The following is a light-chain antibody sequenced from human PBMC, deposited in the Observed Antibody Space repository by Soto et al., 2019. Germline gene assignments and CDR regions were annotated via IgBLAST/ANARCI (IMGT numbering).Light chain of an antibody. CDR1: SRDVGAYNY. CDR3: CSHAGGYTWV. V-gene: IGLV2-11*01. CDR2: DVS. Sequence: QAALSQHRSMSESPVQSVTISCSGTSRDVGAYNYVSWFQHRPGKAPKLMIYDVSRRPSGVPDRFSGSKSGDTASLTISGLQTEDEADYYCCSHAGGYTWVFGGGTKVTVL. J-gene: IGLJ3*02.